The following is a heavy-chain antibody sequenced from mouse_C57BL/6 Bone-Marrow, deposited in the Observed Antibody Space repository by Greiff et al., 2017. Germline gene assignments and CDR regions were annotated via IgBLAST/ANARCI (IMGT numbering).Heavy chain of an antibody. D-gene: IGHD2-2*01. CDR1: GYTFTSYG. Sequence: VQLQQSGAELARPGASVKLSCKASGYTFTSYGISWVKQRTGQGLEWIGEIYPRSGNTYYNEKFKGKATLTADKSSRTAYMELRSLTSEESAVYFCARWGWLRGAMDYWGQGTSVTVSS. CDR3: ARWGWLRGAMDY. V-gene: IGHV1-81*01. CDR2: IYPRSGNT. J-gene: IGHJ4*01.